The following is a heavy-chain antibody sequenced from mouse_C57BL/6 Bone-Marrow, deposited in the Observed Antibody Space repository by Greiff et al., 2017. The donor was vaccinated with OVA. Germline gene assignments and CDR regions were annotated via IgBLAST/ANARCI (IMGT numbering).Heavy chain of an antibody. CDR3: AMKGNSSGYYYAMDY. CDR1: GFTFSDYY. Sequence: EVMLVESGGGLVQPGGSLKLSCAASGFTFSDYYMYWVRQTPEKRLEWVAYISNGGGSTYYPDTVKGRFTISRDNAKNTPYLQMSRLKSEDTAMYYCAMKGNSSGYYYAMDYWGQGTSVTVSS. CDR2: ISNGGGST. J-gene: IGHJ4*01. V-gene: IGHV5-12*01. D-gene: IGHD3-2*02.